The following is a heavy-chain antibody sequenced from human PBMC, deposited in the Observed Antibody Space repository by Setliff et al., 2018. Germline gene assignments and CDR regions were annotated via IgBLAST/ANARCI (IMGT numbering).Heavy chain of an antibody. D-gene: IGHD3-10*01. V-gene: IGHV4-59*08. J-gene: IGHJ6*03. CDR3: ARHVGSRSRGYNYYYYYMDV. Sequence: PGKGLEWVGHIYYTGSTSYNASVKSRVTVSLDTSKNQFSLKLTSVTAADTAVYYCARHVGSRSRGYNYYYYYMDVWGKGTTVTVSS. CDR2: IYYTGST.